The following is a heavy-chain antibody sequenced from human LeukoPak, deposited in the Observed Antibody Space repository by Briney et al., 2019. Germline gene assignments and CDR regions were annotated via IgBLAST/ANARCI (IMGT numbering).Heavy chain of an antibody. CDR2: IYTSGST. CDR1: GGSISSYY. V-gene: IGHV4-4*07. CDR3: ARNHVVRGVTNFDY. J-gene: IGHJ4*02. Sequence: PSETLSLTCTVSGGSISSYYWSWIRQPAGKGLEWIGRIYTSGSTNYNPSLKSRVTMSVDTSKNQFSLKLSSVTAADTAVYYCARNHVVRGVTNFDYWGQGTLVTVSS. D-gene: IGHD3-10*01.